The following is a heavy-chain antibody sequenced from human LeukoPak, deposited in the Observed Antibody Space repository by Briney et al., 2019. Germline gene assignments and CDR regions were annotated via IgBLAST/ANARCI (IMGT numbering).Heavy chain of an antibody. CDR1: GFTFSSYN. V-gene: IGHV3-48*01. D-gene: IGHD2-8*02. CDR2: ISSSSSTI. J-gene: IGHJ5*02. CDR3: ARDTDTNWFNP. Sequence: RAAGSLRLSCAASGFTFSSYNMNWVRQAPGKGLEWLSYISSSSSTIYYADSVKGRFTISRDNAKESLYLQMSSLRAEDTAVYYCARDTDTNWFNPWGQGTLVTVSS.